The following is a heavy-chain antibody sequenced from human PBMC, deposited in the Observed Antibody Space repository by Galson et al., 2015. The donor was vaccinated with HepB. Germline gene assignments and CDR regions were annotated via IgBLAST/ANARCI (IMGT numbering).Heavy chain of an antibody. V-gene: IGHV3-48*01. CDR1: GFGLSSYN. CDR3: AKDLSGSWTYDY. D-gene: IGHD3/OR15-3a*01. CDR2: INSVSSHI. J-gene: IGHJ4*02. Sequence: SLRLSCAASGFGLSSYNMNWVRQAPGKGLEWISYINSVSSHIYYADSVMGRFIISRDNAKDTLSLQMDSLRVEDTALYYCAKDLSGSWTYDYWGQGTLVTVSS.